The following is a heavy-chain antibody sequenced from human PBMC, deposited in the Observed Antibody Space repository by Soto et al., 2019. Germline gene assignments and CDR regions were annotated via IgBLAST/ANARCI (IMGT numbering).Heavy chain of an antibody. CDR3: ASTKDETLYFDY. J-gene: IGHJ4*02. V-gene: IGHV4-39*01. Sequence: SETLSLTCSVSGDSISISSYYWGWVRQPPGKGLEWIGSIHYSGSTHYNPSLQSRVTIFGDASKKQFSLKLGSVTAADTAMYYCASTKDETLYFDYWGQGNLVTVSS. CDR1: GDSISISSYY. D-gene: IGHD2-15*01. CDR2: IHYSGST.